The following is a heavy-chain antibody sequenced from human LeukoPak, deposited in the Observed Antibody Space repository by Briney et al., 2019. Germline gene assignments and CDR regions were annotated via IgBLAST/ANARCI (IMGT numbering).Heavy chain of an antibody. Sequence: ASVRVSCKASGYTFTGYYMHWVRQAPGQGLEWMGRINPNSGGTNYAQKFQGRVTMTRDTFISTAYMELSRLRSDDTAVYYCASGYCSGGSCYFDAFDIWGQGTMVTVSS. J-gene: IGHJ3*02. CDR1: GYTFTGYY. CDR2: INPNSGGT. V-gene: IGHV1-2*06. D-gene: IGHD2-15*01. CDR3: ASGYCSGGSCYFDAFDI.